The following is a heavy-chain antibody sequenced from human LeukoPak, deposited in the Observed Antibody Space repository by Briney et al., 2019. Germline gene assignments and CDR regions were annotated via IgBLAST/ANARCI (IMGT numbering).Heavy chain of an antibody. CDR3: ANWAVAGTLDY. CDR2: IYTSGST. V-gene: IGHV4-4*07. D-gene: IGHD6-19*01. CDR1: GGSISSYY. J-gene: IGHJ4*02. Sequence: SETLSLTCTASGGSISSYYWSWIRQPAGKGLEWIGRIYTSGSTNYSPSLKSRVTMSVDTSKNQFSLKLSSVTAADTAAYYCANWAVAGTLDYWGQGTLVTVSS.